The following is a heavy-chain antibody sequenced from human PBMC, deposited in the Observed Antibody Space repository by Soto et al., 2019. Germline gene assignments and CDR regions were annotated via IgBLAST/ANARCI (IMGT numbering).Heavy chain of an antibody. CDR2: INHTGGT. V-gene: IGHV4-34*01. J-gene: IGHJ5*02. CDR1: GGSVNGYY. Sequence: SETLSLTCAVYGGSVNGYYWNWIRQPPGKGLEWIGEINHTGGTHYNPSLKSRVTMSVDTSKNQFSLRLSSVNAADTAIYYCATRITVFGLLIPPFDPWGQGTQVTFSS. D-gene: IGHD3-3*01. CDR3: ATRITVFGLLIPPFDP.